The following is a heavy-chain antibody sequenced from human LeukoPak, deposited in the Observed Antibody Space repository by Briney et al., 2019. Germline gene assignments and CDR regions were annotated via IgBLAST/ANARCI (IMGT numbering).Heavy chain of an antibody. CDR2: VSGSGSTV. V-gene: IGHV3-48*01. D-gene: IGHD3-16*02. J-gene: IGHJ4*02. CDR3: ARAVYDYVWGSYPAYY. Sequence: GGSLGLSCAASGFTFSDHIMNWVRQLPGKRLEWVAYVSGSGSTVYYADSVKGRFTISRDNGKSSLYLQMNSLRAEDTAVYYCARAVYDYVWGSYPAYYWGQGTLVTVSS. CDR1: GFTFSDHI.